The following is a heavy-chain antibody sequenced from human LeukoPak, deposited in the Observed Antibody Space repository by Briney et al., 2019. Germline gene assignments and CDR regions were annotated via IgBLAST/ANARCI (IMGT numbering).Heavy chain of an antibody. CDR2: IGGSNRNT. CDR1: GFTFSSYA. D-gene: IGHD1-20*01. CDR3: AKDPSWYNWKFSGDY. J-gene: IGHJ4*02. V-gene: IGHV3-23*01. Sequence: GGSLRLSCAASGFTFSSYAMSWVRQAPGKGLEWVSSIGGSNRNTHHADSVKGRFIISRDNSKNTLYLQMNSLRAEDTAVYYCAKDPSWYNWKFSGDYWGQGTLVTVSS.